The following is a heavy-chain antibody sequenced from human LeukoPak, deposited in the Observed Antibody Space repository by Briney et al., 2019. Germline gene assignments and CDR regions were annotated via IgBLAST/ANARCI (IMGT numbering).Heavy chain of an antibody. Sequence: GGSLRLSCAASGFTFSSYAMHWVRQAPGKGLEWVAVISYDGSNKYYADSVEGRFTISRDNSKNTLYLQMNSLRAEDTAVYYCARDSISLRYFDWLLSPRYYFDYWGQGTLVTVSS. J-gene: IGHJ4*02. D-gene: IGHD3-9*01. V-gene: IGHV3-30-3*01. CDR3: ARDSISLRYFDWLLSPRYYFDY. CDR1: GFTFSSYA. CDR2: ISYDGSNK.